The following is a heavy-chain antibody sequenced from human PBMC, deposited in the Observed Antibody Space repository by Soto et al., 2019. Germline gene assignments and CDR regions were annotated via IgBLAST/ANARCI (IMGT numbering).Heavy chain of an antibody. V-gene: IGHV1-8*01. J-gene: IGHJ5*02. D-gene: IGHD2-15*01. CDR2: MNPNSGNT. CDR1: GYTFTSHD. CDR3: ARGRFCSGGSCYRRWFDP. Sequence: VASVKVSWKASGYTFTSHDINWVRQATGQGLEWMGWMNPNSGNTGYAQKFQGRVTMTRNTSISTAYMELSSLRSEDTAVYYCARGRFCSGGSCYRRWFDPWGQGTLVTVSS.